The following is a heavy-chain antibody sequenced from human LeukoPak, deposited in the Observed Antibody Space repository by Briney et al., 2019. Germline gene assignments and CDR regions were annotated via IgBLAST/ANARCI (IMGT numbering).Heavy chain of an antibody. CDR1: GYTFTSYG. Sequence: ASVKVSCKASGYTFTSYGISWVRQAPGQGLEWMGWISAYNGNTNYAQKFQGRVTMTRDTSTSTVYMDLSSLRSEDTAVYYCARCGSSGYHDGFDMWGQGTMVTVSS. V-gene: IGHV1-18*01. CDR3: ARCGSSGYHDGFDM. CDR2: ISAYNGNT. D-gene: IGHD3-22*01. J-gene: IGHJ3*02.